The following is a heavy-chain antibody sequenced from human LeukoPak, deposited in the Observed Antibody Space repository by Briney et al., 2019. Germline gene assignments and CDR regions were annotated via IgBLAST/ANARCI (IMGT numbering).Heavy chain of an antibody. V-gene: IGHV3-48*01. J-gene: IGHJ4*02. CDR1: GFTVSANY. Sequence: GGSLRLSCAVSGFTVSANYMTWVRQAPGKGLEWVSYISSSSSTIQYADSVKGRFTISRDNAENSLYLQMNSLGVEDTAVYYCARAVISIFDNWGQGTLVTVSS. CDR3: ARAVISIFDN. D-gene: IGHD3-3*02. CDR2: ISSSSSTI.